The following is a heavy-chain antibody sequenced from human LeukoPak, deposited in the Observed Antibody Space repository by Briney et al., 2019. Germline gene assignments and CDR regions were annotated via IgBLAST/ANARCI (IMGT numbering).Heavy chain of an antibody. J-gene: IGHJ4*02. CDR2: ISGSGGST. Sequence: GGSLRLSCAASGFTFSGFWMSWVRQAPGKGLEWVSAISGSGGSTYYADSVKGRFTISRDNSKNTLYLQMNSLRAEDTAVYYCAKGASYGDYREFDYWGQGTLVTVSS. D-gene: IGHD4-17*01. V-gene: IGHV3-23*01. CDR1: GFTFSGFW. CDR3: AKGASYGDYREFDY.